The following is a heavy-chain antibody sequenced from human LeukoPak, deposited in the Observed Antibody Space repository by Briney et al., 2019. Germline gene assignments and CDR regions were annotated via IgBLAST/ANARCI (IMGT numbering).Heavy chain of an antibody. CDR2: MQYSGTT. V-gene: IGHV4-39*01. D-gene: IGHD1-26*01. Sequence: PSETLSLTCNVSGGSINNSPYYWAWIRQPPGKGLEWIASMQYSGTTYHNPSLRSRVTISVDTSKNQFSLRLISVTAADTAVYYCARNDRGRPADYWGQGTLVTVSS. CDR3: ARNDRGRPADY. J-gene: IGHJ4*02. CDR1: GGSINNSPYY.